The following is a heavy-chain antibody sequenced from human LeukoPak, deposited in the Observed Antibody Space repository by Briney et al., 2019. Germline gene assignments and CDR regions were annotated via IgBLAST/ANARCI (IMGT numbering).Heavy chain of an antibody. Sequence: KTSETLSLTCAVYGESFSGYYWSWIRQPPGKGLEWIGEINHSGSTNYNPSLKSRVTISVDTSKNQFSLKLSSVTAADTAVYYCARLSGNPSQAGAFDIWGQGTMVTVSS. V-gene: IGHV4-34*01. CDR3: ARLSGNPSQAGAFDI. J-gene: IGHJ3*02. CDR1: GESFSGYY. D-gene: IGHD1-26*01. CDR2: INHSGST.